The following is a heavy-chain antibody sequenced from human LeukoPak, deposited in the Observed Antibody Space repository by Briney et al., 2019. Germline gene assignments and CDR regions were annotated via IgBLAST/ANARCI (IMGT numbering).Heavy chain of an antibody. CDR3: ARASGFGDFDY. D-gene: IGHD3-10*01. CDR1: GGSISSSSYY. Sequence: SETLSLTCTVSGGSISSSSYYWGWIRQPPGKGLEWIGSIYYSGSTYYKPSLKSRVTISVDTSKNQFSLKLSSVTAADTAVYYCARASGFGDFDYWGQGTLVTVSS. CDR2: IYYSGST. V-gene: IGHV4-39*07. J-gene: IGHJ4*02.